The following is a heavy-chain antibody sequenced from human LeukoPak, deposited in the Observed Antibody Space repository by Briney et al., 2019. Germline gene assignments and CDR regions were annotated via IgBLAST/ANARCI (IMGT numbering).Heavy chain of an antibody. CDR3: ARVFPQAAAGRDY. CDR1: GYTFTGYY. V-gene: IGHV1-2*02. CDR2: INPNSGGT. D-gene: IGHD6-13*01. J-gene: IGHJ4*02. Sequence: ASVKVSCEASGYTFTGYYMHWVRQAPGQGLEWMGWINPNSGGTNYAQKFQGRVTMTRDTSISTAYMELSRLRSDDTAVYYCARVFPQAAAGRDYWGQGTLVTVSS.